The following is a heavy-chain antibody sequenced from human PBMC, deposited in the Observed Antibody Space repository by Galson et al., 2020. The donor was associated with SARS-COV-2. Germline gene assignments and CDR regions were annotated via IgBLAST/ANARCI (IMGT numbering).Heavy chain of an antibody. CDR2: ISYDGSDK. CDR3: AKGSIAVAVDY. V-gene: IGHV3-30*18. D-gene: IGHD6-19*01. J-gene: IGHJ4*02. Sequence: GGSLRLSCAASGFTFSGYGMHWVRQAPGKGLEWVAVISYDGSDKYYADSVKGRFTIARDNPKNTLFLQMNSLKTEDTAVYYCAKGSIAVAVDYWGQGTLGTVSS. CDR1: GFTFSGYG.